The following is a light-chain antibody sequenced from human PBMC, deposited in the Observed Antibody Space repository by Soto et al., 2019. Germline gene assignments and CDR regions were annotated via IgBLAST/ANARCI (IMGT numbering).Light chain of an antibody. Sequence: EIVMTQSPVTLSVSPGERATVSCRASQSVSSNLAWYQQRPGQAPRLLMYGASTRATGIPARFSGSGSGTEFTLTIRSLQSEDFTVYYCQQYNKWPLFTFGPGTRVDMK. CDR2: GAS. V-gene: IGKV3-15*01. CDR1: QSVSSN. CDR3: QQYNKWPLFT. J-gene: IGKJ3*01.